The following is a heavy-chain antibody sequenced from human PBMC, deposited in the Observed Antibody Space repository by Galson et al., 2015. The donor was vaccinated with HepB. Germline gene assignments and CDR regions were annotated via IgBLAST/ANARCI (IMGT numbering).Heavy chain of an antibody. Sequence: SETLSLTCAVYGGSFSGYYWSWIRQPPGKGLEWIGEINHSGSTNYNPSLKSRVTISVDTSKNQFSLKLSSVTAADTAVYYCARAAGVVVMAISYFDYWGQGTLVTVSS. V-gene: IGHV4-34*01. CDR1: GGSFSGYY. CDR2: INHSGST. J-gene: IGHJ4*02. D-gene: IGHD3-22*01. CDR3: ARAAGVVVMAISYFDY.